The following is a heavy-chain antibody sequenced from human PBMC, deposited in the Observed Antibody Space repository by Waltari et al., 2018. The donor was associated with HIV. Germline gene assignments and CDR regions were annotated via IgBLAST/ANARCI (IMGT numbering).Heavy chain of an antibody. Sequence: EVQLVESGGGLVQPGGSLRLSCVASGFTFSSYNMNWVRQAPGKGVEGLSYITSSGYTIYYADSVEGRFTVSRDNAKNSLYLQMNSLRAEDTAVYYCARTTHGIDVWGQGTLVTVSS. CDR2: ITSSGYTI. J-gene: IGHJ4*02. D-gene: IGHD1-1*01. V-gene: IGHV3-48*04. CDR3: ARTTHGIDV. CDR1: GFTFSSYN.